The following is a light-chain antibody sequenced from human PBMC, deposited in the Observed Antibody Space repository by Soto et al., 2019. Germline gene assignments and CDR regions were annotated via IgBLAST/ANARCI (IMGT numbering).Light chain of an antibody. CDR2: GGS. J-gene: IGKJ1*01. V-gene: IGKV3-20*01. CDR3: QQYGSPGT. Sequence: MTQSPAPLSVSPGEKATLSCWASETVATNLAWYRQKPGQAPRLLISGGSTRAAGISNRFSGSGSGTDFTLTISRLAPEDLAVYYCQQYGSPGTFGQGTKVDNK. CDR1: ETVATN.